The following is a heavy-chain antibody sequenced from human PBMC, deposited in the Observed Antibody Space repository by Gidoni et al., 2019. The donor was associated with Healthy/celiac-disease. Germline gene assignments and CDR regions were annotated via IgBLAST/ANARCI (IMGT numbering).Heavy chain of an antibody. CDR1: GFTFDDYA. CDR2: ISWNSGSI. J-gene: IGHJ4*02. D-gene: IGHD6-13*01. V-gene: IGHV3-9*01. Sequence: EVQLVESGGGLVQPGRSLRLSCAASGFTFDDYAMHWVRQAPGKGLEWVSGISWNSGSIGYADSVKGRFTISRDNAKNSLYLQMNSLRAEDTALYYCAKDIGSGIAASFFDYWGQGTLVTVSS. CDR3: AKDIGSGIAASFFDY.